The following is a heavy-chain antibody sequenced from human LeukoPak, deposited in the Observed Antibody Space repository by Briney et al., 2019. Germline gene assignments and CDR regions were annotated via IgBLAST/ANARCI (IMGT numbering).Heavy chain of an antibody. J-gene: IGHJ4*02. CDR2: IRGDGSDK. CDR3: ARGVNHAIDF. Sequence: GGSLRLSCAASGFNFGSYWMNWAGHAPGKGLELVANIRGDGSDKLYVGSVRGRFTISRDNADNSLYLQMNSLSVDDTAVYYCARGVNHAIDFWGQGTLVTVSS. CDR1: GFNFGSYW. V-gene: IGHV3-7*04. D-gene: IGHD2-2*01.